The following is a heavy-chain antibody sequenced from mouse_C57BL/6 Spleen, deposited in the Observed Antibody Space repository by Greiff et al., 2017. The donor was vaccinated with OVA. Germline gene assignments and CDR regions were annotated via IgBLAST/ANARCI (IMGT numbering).Heavy chain of an antibody. V-gene: IGHV1-52*01. Sequence: QVQLQQPGAELVRPGSSVKLSCKASGYTFTSYWMHWVKQRPIQGLEWIGNIDPSDSETHYNQKFKDKATLTVDKSSSTAYMQLSSLTSEDSAVYYCARSPLYYGSSGGAMDYWGQGTSVTVSS. CDR3: ARSPLYYGSSGGAMDY. D-gene: IGHD1-1*01. J-gene: IGHJ4*01. CDR2: IDPSDSET. CDR1: GYTFTSYW.